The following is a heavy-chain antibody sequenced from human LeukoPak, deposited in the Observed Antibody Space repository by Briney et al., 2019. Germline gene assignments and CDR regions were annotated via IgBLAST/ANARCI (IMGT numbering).Heavy chain of an antibody. CDR3: ARDRAVRGVGYYYMDV. D-gene: IGHD3-10*01. V-gene: IGHV3-64*01. CDR2: ISSNGGST. Sequence: GGSLRLSCAASGFTFSSYAMHWVRQAPGKGLEYVSAISSNGGSTYYANSVKGRFTISRDNSKNTPYLQMGSLRAEDMAVYYCARDRAVRGVGYYYMDVWGKGTTVTVSS. J-gene: IGHJ6*03. CDR1: GFTFSSYA.